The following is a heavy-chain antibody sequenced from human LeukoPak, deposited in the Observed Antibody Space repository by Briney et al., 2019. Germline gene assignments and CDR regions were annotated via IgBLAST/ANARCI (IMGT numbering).Heavy chain of an antibody. J-gene: IGHJ4*02. D-gene: IGHD2-2*02. Sequence: SETLSLTCAVYGGSFSGYYWSWIRQPPGKGLEWIGEINHSGSTNYNPSLKSRVTISVDTSKNQFSLKLSSVTAADTAVYYCARGSCSSTSCYSRITGPRGYFDYWGQGTLVTVSS. CDR3: ARGSCSSTSCYSRITGPRGYFDY. CDR2: INHSGST. CDR1: GGSFSGYY. V-gene: IGHV4-34*01.